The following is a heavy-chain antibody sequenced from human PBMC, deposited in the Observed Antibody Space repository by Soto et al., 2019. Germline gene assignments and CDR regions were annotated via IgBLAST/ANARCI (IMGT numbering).Heavy chain of an antibody. CDR3: ARDLRQGASGATVYGMDV. CDR2: VSHDGRKT. D-gene: IGHD7-27*01. J-gene: IGHJ6*02. CDR1: GFIFSNNG. Sequence: QVQLVESGGGEVQPGTSLRLSCIASGFIFSNNGMHWVRQAPGKGLVSVALVSHDGRKTFYADSVKGRLTIYRDNSKDTVYLHMNNLRPEDTALYRCARDLRQGASGATVYGMDVWGQGTTVTVSS. V-gene: IGHV3-30*03.